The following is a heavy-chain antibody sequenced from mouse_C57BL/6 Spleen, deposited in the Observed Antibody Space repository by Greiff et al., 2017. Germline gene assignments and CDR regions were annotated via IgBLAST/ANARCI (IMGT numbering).Heavy chain of an antibody. Sequence: QVQLQQSGPELVKPGASVKISCKASGYAFRSSWMNWVKQRPGTGLEWIGRIYPGGGATNYNGKFKGKATLTADTSSSPAYLQLSSLTAEDSAVYFGAIPDYYGGSSLFAYWGQGTLVTVAA. J-gene: IGHJ3*01. D-gene: IGHD1-1*01. V-gene: IGHV1-82*01. CDR1: GYAFRSSW. CDR3: AIPDYYGGSSLFAY. CDR2: IYPGGGAT.